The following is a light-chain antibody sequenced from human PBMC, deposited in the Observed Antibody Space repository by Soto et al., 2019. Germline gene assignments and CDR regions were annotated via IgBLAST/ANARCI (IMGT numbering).Light chain of an antibody. CDR2: GSS. V-gene: IGKV3-20*01. CDR3: QQYCRSPDT. CDR1: QSVSSSY. J-gene: IGKJ2*01. Sequence: DIVLTQSPCTLSLSPGERATLSCRASQSVSSSYLAWYQQKPGQAPSLLIYGSSSRATGIPDRFSCSGYGTDFTLTISSLEPEDFSVYYCQQYCRSPDTFGPGTKLEIK.